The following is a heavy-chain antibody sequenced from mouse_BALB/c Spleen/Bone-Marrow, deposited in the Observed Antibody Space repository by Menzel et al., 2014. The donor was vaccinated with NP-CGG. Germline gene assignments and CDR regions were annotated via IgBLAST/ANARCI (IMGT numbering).Heavy chain of an antibody. Sequence: EVHLVESGGGLAQPGGSLKLSCAASGFTFSSYTMSWVRQTPEKRLDWVAYISNGGGSPYYPDTVKGRFTIPRDNAKNTLSLPMSILKSEDTAMYYCARWNRFAYWCQGTLATV. CDR2: ISNGGGSP. CDR3: ARWNRFAY. V-gene: IGHV5-12-2*01. J-gene: IGHJ3*01. CDR1: GFTFSSYT.